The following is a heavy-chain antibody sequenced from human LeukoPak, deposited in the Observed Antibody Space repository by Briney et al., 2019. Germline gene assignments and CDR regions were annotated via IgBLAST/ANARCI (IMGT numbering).Heavy chain of an antibody. J-gene: IGHJ6*02. Sequence: GGSLRLSCAASGFTFSTSAMNWVRQAPGKGLEWVSVIGGSGDTTYYADSVRGRFTISRDNFKNTLYLQMNSLTAEDTAIYYCAKGKSLPLYYYYGRDVWGQGTTVTASS. CDR1: GFTFSTSA. CDR2: IGGSGDTT. V-gene: IGHV3-23*01. CDR3: AKGKSLPLYYYYGRDV.